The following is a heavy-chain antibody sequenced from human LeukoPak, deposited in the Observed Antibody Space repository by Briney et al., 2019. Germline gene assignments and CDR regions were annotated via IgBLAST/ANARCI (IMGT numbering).Heavy chain of an antibody. CDR3: ARQGVATAIDY. CDR1: GGSISSYY. Sequence: SETLSLTCTVSGGSISSYYWSWIRQPAGKGLEWIDRIYASGNTNYNPSLKSRVTMSVDTSKNLFALKLSSVTAADTAVYYCARQGVATAIDYWGQGTLVTVSS. CDR2: IYASGNT. V-gene: IGHV4-4*07. D-gene: IGHD2-21*02. J-gene: IGHJ4*02.